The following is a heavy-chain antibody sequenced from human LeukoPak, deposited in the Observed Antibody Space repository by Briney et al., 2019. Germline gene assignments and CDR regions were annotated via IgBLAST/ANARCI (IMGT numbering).Heavy chain of an antibody. CDR1: GYTFTSYD. J-gene: IGHJ4*02. D-gene: IGHD3-22*01. CDR2: MNPNSGNT. Sequence: ASVKVSCKASGYTFTSYDINWVRQATGQGLEWMGWMNPNSGNTGYAQKFQGRLTMTRNTSISTAYMELSSLSSEDTAMYHCARGFRSDSSGRKFDYWGQGALVTVSS. CDR3: ARGFRSDSSGRKFDY. V-gene: IGHV1-8*01.